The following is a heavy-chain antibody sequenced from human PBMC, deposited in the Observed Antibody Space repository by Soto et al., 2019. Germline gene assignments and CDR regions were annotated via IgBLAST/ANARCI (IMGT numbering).Heavy chain of an antibody. CDR1: GGSISSSSYY. D-gene: IGHD2-15*01. J-gene: IGHJ4*02. V-gene: IGHV4-39*01. CDR2: IYYSGST. Sequence: PSETLSLTCTVSGGSISSSSYYWGWIRQPPGKGLEWIGSIYYSGSTYYSPSLKSRVTISVDTSKNQFSLKLSSVTAADTAVYYCATSPRDVAARTMDFDYWGQGTLVTVSS. CDR3: ATSPRDVAARTMDFDY.